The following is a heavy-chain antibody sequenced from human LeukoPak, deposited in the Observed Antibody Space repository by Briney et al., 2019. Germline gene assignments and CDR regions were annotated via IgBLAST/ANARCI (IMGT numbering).Heavy chain of an antibody. V-gene: IGHV1-18*01. J-gene: IGHJ4*02. CDR2: ISAYNGNT. D-gene: IGHD6-13*01. Sequence: ASVKVSCKASGYTFTSYGISWVRQAPGQGLEWMGWISAYNGNTNYAQKLQGRVTMTTDTSTSTAYVELRSLRSDDTAVYYCARVSSSWYSGYFDYWGQGTLVTVSS. CDR3: ARVSSSWYSGYFDY. CDR1: GYTFTSYG.